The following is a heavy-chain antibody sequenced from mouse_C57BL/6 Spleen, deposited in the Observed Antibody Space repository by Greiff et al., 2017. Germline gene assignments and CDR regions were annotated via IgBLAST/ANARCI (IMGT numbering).Heavy chain of an antibody. D-gene: IGHD1-1*01. Sequence: VQLQQPGTELVKPGASVKLSCKASGYTFTSYWMHWVKQRPGQGLEWIGNINPSNGGTNYNEKFKSKATLTVDKASSTAYMQLSSLTSEDSAVYYCARGVLLRQGFAYWGQGTLVTVSA. J-gene: IGHJ3*01. V-gene: IGHV1-53*01. CDR1: GYTFTSYW. CDR2: INPSNGGT. CDR3: ARGVLLRQGFAY.